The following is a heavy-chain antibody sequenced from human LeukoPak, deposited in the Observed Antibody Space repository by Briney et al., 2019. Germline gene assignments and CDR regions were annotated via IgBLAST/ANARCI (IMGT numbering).Heavy chain of an antibody. Sequence: GASVKVSCKASGYTFTSYGISWVRQAPGQGLEWMGWINPNSGGTNYAQKFQGRVTMTRDTSISTAYMELSRLRSDDTAVYYCARIGGYCTNGVCRLPDYYMDVWGKGTTVTVSS. D-gene: IGHD2-8*01. J-gene: IGHJ6*03. CDR1: GYTFTSYG. CDR2: INPNSGGT. V-gene: IGHV1-2*02. CDR3: ARIGGYCTNGVCRLPDYYMDV.